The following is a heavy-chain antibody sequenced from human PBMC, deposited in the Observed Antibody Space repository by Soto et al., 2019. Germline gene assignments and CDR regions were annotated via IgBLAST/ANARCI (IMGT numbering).Heavy chain of an antibody. V-gene: IGHV4-4*07. J-gene: IGHJ4*02. CDR3: TSTPSNRNPLYFDY. Sequence: SETLSLTCTVTGGSISSYYWSWIRQPAGKGLEWIGRIYTSGSTNYNPSLKSRVTMSVDTSKNQFSLKLSSVTAADTAVYYCTSTPSNRNPLYFDYWGQGTLVTVSS. CDR2: IYTSGST. CDR1: GGSISSYY. D-gene: IGHD4-4*01.